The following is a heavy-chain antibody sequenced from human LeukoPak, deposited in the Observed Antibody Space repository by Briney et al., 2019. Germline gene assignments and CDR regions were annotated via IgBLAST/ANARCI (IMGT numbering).Heavy chain of an antibody. J-gene: IGHJ3*01. CDR1: TDTFTDYY. CDR3: ARETYFDTSGYPRQAFDA. Sequence: ASVKVSCKASTDTFTDYYLHWVRQAPGQGPEWMGRINLNTGGTNYAHKFRDRVTMTRDTSISTAYMELGSLRSDDTAVYFCARETYFDTSGYPRQAFDAWGRGTMVSVSS. V-gene: IGHV1-2*06. D-gene: IGHD3-22*01. CDR2: INLNTGGT.